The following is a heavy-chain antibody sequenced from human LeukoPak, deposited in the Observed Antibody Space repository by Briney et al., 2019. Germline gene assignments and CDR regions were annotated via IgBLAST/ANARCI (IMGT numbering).Heavy chain of an antibody. D-gene: IGHD3-22*01. V-gene: IGHV4-61*01. CDR2: IYYSGST. CDR1: GGSVSSGSYY. Sequence: PSETLSLTCTVSGGSVSSGSYYWSWIRQPPGKGLEWIGYIYYSGSTNYNPSLKSRVTISVVTSKNQFSLKPSSVTAADTAVYYCARARGSGYSVREYYFDYWGQGTLVTVSS. J-gene: IGHJ4*02. CDR3: ARARGSGYSVREYYFDY.